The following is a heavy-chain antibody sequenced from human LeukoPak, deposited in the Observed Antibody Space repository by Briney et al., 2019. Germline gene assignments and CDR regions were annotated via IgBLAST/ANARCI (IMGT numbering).Heavy chain of an antibody. CDR2: MKVDGSDI. CDR1: GFTFTNDF. D-gene: IGHD3-10*01. J-gene: IGHJ6*02. CDR3: ARDHWFGESNYYYGMDV. Sequence: GSLRLSCAASGFTFTNDFMTWVRQAPGKGLEWVANMKVDGSDIHYVDSVKGRFTISSDNARNSLYLQMNSLRAEDTAVYYCARDHWFGESNYYYGMDVWGQGTTVTVSS. V-gene: IGHV3-7*01.